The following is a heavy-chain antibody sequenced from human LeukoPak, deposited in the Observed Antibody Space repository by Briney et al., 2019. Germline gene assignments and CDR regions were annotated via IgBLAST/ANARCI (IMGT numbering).Heavy chain of an antibody. V-gene: IGHV3-30-3*01. CDR2: ISYDGSNE. J-gene: IGHJ3*02. CDR1: GFTFSSYA. CDR3: ARVRQTNYDYVWGSYAEAFDI. D-gene: IGHD3-16*01. Sequence: GGSLRLSCAASGFTFSSYAMHWVRQAPGKGLEWVAVISYDGSNEYYADSVKGRFTISRDNSKNTLYLQMNSLRAEDTAVYYCARVRQTNYDYVWGSYAEAFDIWGQGTMVTVSS.